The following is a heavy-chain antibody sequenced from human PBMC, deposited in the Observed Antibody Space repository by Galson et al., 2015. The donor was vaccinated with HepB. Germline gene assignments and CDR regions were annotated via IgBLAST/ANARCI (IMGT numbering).Heavy chain of an antibody. J-gene: IGHJ6*03. CDR2: ISYSGST. D-gene: IGHD4-11*01. CDR1: GGSISSFY. V-gene: IGHV4-59*01. CDR3: ARARYSNFVKHYYMDV. Sequence: SETLSLTCSVSGGSISSFYWNWIRQPPGKGLEWIGYISYSGSTNYNGSLKSRVTISLDTSKNQFSLKLSAVTAADTAVYHCARARYSNFVKHYYMDVWGEGTTVTVSS.